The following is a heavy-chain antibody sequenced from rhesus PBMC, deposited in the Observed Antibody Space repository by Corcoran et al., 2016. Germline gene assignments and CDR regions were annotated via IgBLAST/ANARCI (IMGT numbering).Heavy chain of an antibody. D-gene: IGHD6-31*01. V-gene: IGHV4-165*01. Sequence: QVQLQESGPGLVKPSETLSLTCAVSGGSISDSYYWRWIRQPPGKGLEWIGSRGGRGGRPYYNPSIKCRVTLSTDTARNQFPQKLRCVPAADTAVYYCAREIAAASLDYWGQGVLVTVSS. CDR1: GGSISDSYY. CDR3: AREIAAASLDY. CDR2: RGGRGGRP. J-gene: IGHJ4*01.